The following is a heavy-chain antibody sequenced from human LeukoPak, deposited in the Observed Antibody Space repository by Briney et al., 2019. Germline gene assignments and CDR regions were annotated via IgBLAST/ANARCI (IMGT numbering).Heavy chain of an antibody. D-gene: IGHD3-22*01. V-gene: IGHV4-4*08. CDR2: VYSNGIT. Sequence: SETLSLTCTVSVGSIFSYYWNWIRHPPGKGLEWVVYVYSNGITNYSPSLRSRGTISIATSKNQFSLRLRSVTAADTAIYYCARRAYYDSSGYYPTSGYFDLWGRGTLVTVSS. J-gene: IGHJ2*01. CDR3: ARRAYYDSSGYYPTSGYFDL. CDR1: VGSIFSYY.